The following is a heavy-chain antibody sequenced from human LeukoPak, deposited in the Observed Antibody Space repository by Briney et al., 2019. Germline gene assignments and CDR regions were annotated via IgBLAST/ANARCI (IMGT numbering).Heavy chain of an antibody. CDR3: ARDRRGITGTTVWFDP. D-gene: IGHD1-20*01. Sequence: SSQTLSLTCTVSGGSISSGDYYWSWIRQPPGKGLEWIGYIYYSGSTYYNPFLKSRVTISVDTSKNQFSLKLSSVTAADTAVYYCARDRRGITGTTVWFDPWGQGTLVTVSS. V-gene: IGHV4-30-4*08. J-gene: IGHJ5*02. CDR2: IYYSGST. CDR1: GGSISSGDYY.